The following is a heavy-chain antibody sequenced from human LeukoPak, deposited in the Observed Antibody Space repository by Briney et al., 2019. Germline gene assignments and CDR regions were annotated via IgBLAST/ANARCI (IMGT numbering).Heavy chain of an antibody. Sequence: GGSLRLSCAASGFTLSSYSMNWVRQAPGKGLEWVSSISSSSSYIYYADSVKGRFTISRDNAKNSLYLQMNSLRAEDTAVYYCARDPYGDYVGFDYWGQGTLVTVSS. D-gene: IGHD4-17*01. CDR3: ARDPYGDYVGFDY. CDR1: GFTLSSYS. J-gene: IGHJ4*02. V-gene: IGHV3-21*01. CDR2: ISSSSSYI.